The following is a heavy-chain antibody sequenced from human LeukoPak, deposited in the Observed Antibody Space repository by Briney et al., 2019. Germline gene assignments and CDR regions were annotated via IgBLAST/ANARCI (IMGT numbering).Heavy chain of an antibody. D-gene: IGHD3-22*01. CDR1: GGSFSGYY. CDR2: INHSGST. Sequence: SETLSLTCAVYGGSFSGYYWSWIRQPPGKGLEWIGEINHSGSTNYNPSLKSRVTISVDTSKNQFSLKLSSVTAADTAVYYCARGWVYYDSSGYYLDAFDIWGQGTMVTASS. J-gene: IGHJ3*02. V-gene: IGHV4-34*01. CDR3: ARGWVYYDSSGYYLDAFDI.